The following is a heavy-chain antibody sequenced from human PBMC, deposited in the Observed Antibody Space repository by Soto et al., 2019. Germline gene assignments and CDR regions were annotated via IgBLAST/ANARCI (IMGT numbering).Heavy chain of an antibody. J-gene: IGHJ4*02. CDR1: TDSVTNNNW. Sequence: QVQLQESGPGLVKPAETLSLTCAVSTDSVTNNNWWGLVRQPPGKRLVWIGEVYRTGSTNYNPSLKSRITVSMDKSKILFSLRLFFVTAADTAVYYCARVNLAAAGEFDYWGQGALVTVSS. CDR2: VYRTGST. V-gene: IGHV4-4*02. CDR3: ARVNLAAAGEFDY. D-gene: IGHD6-13*01.